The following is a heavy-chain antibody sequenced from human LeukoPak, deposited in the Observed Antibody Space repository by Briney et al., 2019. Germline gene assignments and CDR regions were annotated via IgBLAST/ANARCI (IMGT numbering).Heavy chain of an antibody. CDR1: GYTFTSYD. CDR3: ARAPARVGALKAYYFDY. CDR2: MNPNSGNT. D-gene: IGHD1-26*01. Sequence: GASVKVSCKASGYTFTSYDINWVRQATGQGLEWMGWMNPNSGNTGYAQKFQGRVTMTRNTSISTAYMELSSLTSGDTAVYYCARAPARVGALKAYYFDYWGQGALVTVSS. J-gene: IGHJ4*02. V-gene: IGHV1-8*01.